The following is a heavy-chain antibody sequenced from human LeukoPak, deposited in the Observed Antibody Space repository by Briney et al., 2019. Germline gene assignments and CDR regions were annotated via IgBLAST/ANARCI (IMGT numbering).Heavy chain of an antibody. Sequence: TGGSLRLSCAASGFTFSSYWMHWVRQAPGKGLVWVSRINTDGSSTSYADSVKGRFTISRDASKNTLFLQMNSLRADDTAVYYCARKTDSSGSGDYWGQGTLVTVSS. D-gene: IGHD3-22*01. CDR1: GFTFSSYW. CDR2: INTDGSST. V-gene: IGHV3-74*01. J-gene: IGHJ4*02. CDR3: ARKTDSSGSGDY.